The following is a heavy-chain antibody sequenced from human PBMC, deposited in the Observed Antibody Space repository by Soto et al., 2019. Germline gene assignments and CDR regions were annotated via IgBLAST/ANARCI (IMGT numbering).Heavy chain of an antibody. J-gene: IGHJ6*04. CDR1: GFTFSSYA. V-gene: IGHV3-23*01. D-gene: IGHD2-21*02. Sequence: GESLRLSYSASGFTFSSYAMSWVRQAPGKGLEWVSAISGSGGSTYYADSVKGRFTISRDNSKNTLYLQMNSLRAEDTAVYDCAKDRGDIGIYYYYYGMDGWGKGTTVTVYS. CDR3: AKDRGDIGIYYYYYGMDG. CDR2: ISGSGGST.